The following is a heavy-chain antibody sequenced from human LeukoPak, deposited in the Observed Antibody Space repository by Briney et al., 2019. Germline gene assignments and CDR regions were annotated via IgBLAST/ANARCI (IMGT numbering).Heavy chain of an antibody. J-gene: IGHJ6*03. V-gene: IGHV1-2*02. CDR3: ARDSRDSTYYMDV. CDR1: GYTFTGYY. D-gene: IGHD2-21*01. Sequence: ASVKVSCKTSGYTFTGYYMHWVRQAPGQGLEWMGWINPNSGGTNYAQKFQGRVTMTRDTSISAAYMELSRLRSDDTAVYYCARDSRDSTYYMDVWGKGTTVTVSS. CDR2: INPNSGGT.